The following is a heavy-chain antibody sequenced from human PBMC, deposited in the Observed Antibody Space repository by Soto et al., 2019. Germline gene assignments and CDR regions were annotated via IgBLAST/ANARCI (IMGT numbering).Heavy chain of an antibody. V-gene: IGHV5-51*01. Sequence: DSLTISRKGSGYSFTSYWIGLVRQMPGKGLEWMGIIYPGDSDIRYSPSFQGQVTISADKSISTAYLQWSSLKASDTAMYYCARHAYGYNNYFFDFWGQGTLVTVSS. D-gene: IGHD4-4*01. J-gene: IGHJ4*02. CDR1: GYSFTSYW. CDR2: IYPGDSDI. CDR3: ARHAYGYNNYFFDF.